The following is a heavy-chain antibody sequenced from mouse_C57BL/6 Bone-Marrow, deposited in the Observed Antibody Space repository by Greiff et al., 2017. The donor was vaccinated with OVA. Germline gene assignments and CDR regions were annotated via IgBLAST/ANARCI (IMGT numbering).Heavy chain of an antibody. CDR1: GYTFTSYW. V-gene: IGHV1-59*01. D-gene: IGHD3-2*02. CDR2: IDPSDSYT. CDR3: AIDSSGFPRR. Sequence: QVQLQQSGAELVRPGTSVKLSCKASGYTFTSYWMHWVKQRPGQGLEWIGVIDPSDSYTNYNQKFKGKATLTVDTSSSTAYMQLSSLTSEDSAVYYCAIDSSGFPRRWGQGTLVTVSA. J-gene: IGHJ3*02.